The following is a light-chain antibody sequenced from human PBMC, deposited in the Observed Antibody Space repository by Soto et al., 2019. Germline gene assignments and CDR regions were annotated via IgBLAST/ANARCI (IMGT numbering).Light chain of an antibody. CDR3: QKYGSSPPT. J-gene: IGKJ1*01. CDR2: GES. V-gene: IGKV3-20*01. Sequence: EKVMTHSPATLSVSPGERATLSCRASQSVSSDLAWYQQKPGQAPRILIYGESSRATGIPDRLSGSGSGTDLTLTISRLEPEDFAVYYCQKYGSSPPTCGQGTKVDIK. CDR1: QSVSSD.